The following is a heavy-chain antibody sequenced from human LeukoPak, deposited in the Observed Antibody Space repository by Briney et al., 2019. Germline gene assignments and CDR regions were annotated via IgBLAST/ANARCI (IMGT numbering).Heavy chain of an antibody. J-gene: IGHJ3*02. V-gene: IGHV1-69*04. CDR1: GGTFSSYA. CDR2: IIPILGIA. CDR3: ARVITNDAFDI. D-gene: IGHD3-22*01. Sequence: ASVKVSCKASGGTFSSYAISWVRQAPGQGLEWMGRIIPILGIANYAQKFQGRVTITADKSTSTAYMELSSLRSEDTAVYYCARVITNDAFDIWGQGTMATVSS.